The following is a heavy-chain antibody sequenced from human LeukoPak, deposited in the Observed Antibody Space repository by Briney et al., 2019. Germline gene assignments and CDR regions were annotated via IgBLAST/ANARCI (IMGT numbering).Heavy chain of an antibody. CDR3: ARVSGDYANDAFDI. D-gene: IGHD4-17*01. CDR2: INPNSGGT. Sequence: ASVKVSCEASGYTFTGYYMHWVRQAPGQGLEWMGWINPNSGGTNYAQKFQGRVTMTRDTSISTAYMELSRLRSDDTAVYYCARVSGDYANDAFDIWGQGTMVTVSS. J-gene: IGHJ3*02. V-gene: IGHV1-2*02. CDR1: GYTFTGYY.